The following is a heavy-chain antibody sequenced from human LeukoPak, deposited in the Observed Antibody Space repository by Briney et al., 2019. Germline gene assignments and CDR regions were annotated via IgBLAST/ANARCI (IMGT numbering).Heavy chain of an antibody. CDR3: ARVPAGVIGMKDAFDI. V-gene: IGHV3-23*01. CDR1: GFTLRSYV. CDR2: ISGSGDST. D-gene: IGHD3-16*02. J-gene: IGHJ3*02. Sequence: PGGSLRLSCVASGFTLRSYVTNWVRQTPGKGLEWVSNISGSGDSTFYADSVKGRFTISRHNAKNSLYLQMNSLRAEDTAVYYCARVPAGVIGMKDAFDIWGQGTMVTVSS.